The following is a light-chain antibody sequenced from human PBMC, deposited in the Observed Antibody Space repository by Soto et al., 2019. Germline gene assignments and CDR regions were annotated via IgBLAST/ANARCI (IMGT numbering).Light chain of an antibody. J-gene: IGKJ5*01. CDR3: QQRSNWPPT. Sequence: EIVLTQSPATLSLSPGERATLSCRASQSVSSYLAWYQQKPGQAPRLLIYDAYNRATGIPARFSGSGYGTDFTLTISSLEPEDFAVYYCQQRSNWPPTFGQGTRLEIQ. CDR1: QSVSSY. CDR2: DAY. V-gene: IGKV3-11*01.